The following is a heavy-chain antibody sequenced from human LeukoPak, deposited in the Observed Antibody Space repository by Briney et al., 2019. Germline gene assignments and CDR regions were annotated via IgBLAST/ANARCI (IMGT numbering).Heavy chain of an antibody. D-gene: IGHD3-22*01. CDR1: ADSISSSNYY. Sequence: SETLSLTCTVSADSISSSNYYWGWIRQPPGKRLEWIGTIHFSGDTYYNPSLKSRVTISVDTSKDQFSLNLSSVTAADTAVYHCASLRYYYDSSGSRPVDYWGQGTLVTVSS. J-gene: IGHJ4*02. V-gene: IGHV4-39*01. CDR3: ASLRYYYDSSGSRPVDY. CDR2: IHFSGDT.